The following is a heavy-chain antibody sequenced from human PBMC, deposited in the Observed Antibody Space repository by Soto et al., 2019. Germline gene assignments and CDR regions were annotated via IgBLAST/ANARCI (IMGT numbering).Heavy chain of an antibody. CDR2: IYYSGST. CDR3: ARVCGGDCHHGMDV. J-gene: IGHJ6*02. CDR1: GGSISSGGYY. V-gene: IGHV4-31*03. Sequence: QVQLQESGPGLVKPSQTLSLTCTVSGGSISSGGYYWSWIRQHPGKGLEWIGYIYYSGSTYHNPSLRSRVTISVDTSKNQFSLKLSSVTAADTAVYYWARVCGGDCHHGMDVWGQGTTVTVSS. D-gene: IGHD2-21*02.